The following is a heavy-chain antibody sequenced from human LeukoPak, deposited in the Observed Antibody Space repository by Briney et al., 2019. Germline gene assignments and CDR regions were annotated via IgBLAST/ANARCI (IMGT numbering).Heavy chain of an antibody. CDR2: ISSSGSTI. J-gene: IGHJ4*02. CDR1: GFTFSSYE. Sequence: PGGSLRLSCAASGFTFSSYEMNWVRQAPGKGLEWVSYISSSGSTIYYADSVKGRFTISRDNAKNSLSLQMNSLRAEDTAVYYCIVFAVTGTSGFDYWGQGTLVTVSS. V-gene: IGHV3-48*03. D-gene: IGHD6-19*01. CDR3: IVFAVTGTSGFDY.